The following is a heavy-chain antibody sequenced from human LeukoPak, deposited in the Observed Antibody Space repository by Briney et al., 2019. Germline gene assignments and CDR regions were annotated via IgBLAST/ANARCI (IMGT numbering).Heavy chain of an antibody. CDR1: GYTFTSYG. CDR3: ARGGPNCSSTSCYTLDY. CDR2: ISAYNGNT. J-gene: IGHJ4*02. V-gene: IGHV1-18*01. D-gene: IGHD2-2*02. Sequence: PEASVKVSCKASGYTFTSYGISWVRQAPGQGLEWMGWISAYNGNTNYAQKLQGRVTMTTDTSTSTAYMELRRLRSDDTAVYYCARGGPNCSSTSCYTLDYWGQGTLVTVSS.